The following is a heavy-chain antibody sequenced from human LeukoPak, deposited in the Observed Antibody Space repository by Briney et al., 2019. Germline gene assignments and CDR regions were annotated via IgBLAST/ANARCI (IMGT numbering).Heavy chain of an antibody. J-gene: IGHJ4*02. CDR3: ARDADSSSWYGPEYYFDY. D-gene: IGHD6-13*01. V-gene: IGHV3-7*01. CDR1: GFTFSSYW. Sequence: GGSLRLSCAASGFTFSSYWMSWVRQAAGKGLEWVSNIKQDGSEKYYVDSVKGRFTISRDNAKNSLYLQMNSLRAEDTAVYYCARDADSSSWYGPEYYFDYWGQGTLVTVSS. CDR2: IKQDGSEK.